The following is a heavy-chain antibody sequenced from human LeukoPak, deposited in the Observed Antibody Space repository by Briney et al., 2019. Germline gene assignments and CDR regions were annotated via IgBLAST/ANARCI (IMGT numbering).Heavy chain of an antibody. Sequence: GGSLRLSCAASGSTFSSYAMSWVRQAPGKGLEWVSAISGSGGSTYYADSVKGRFTISRDNSKNTLYLQMNSLRAEDTAVYYCAKDNDILTGRDYWGQGTLATVSS. V-gene: IGHV3-23*01. CDR1: GSTFSSYA. D-gene: IGHD3-9*01. CDR3: AKDNDILTGRDY. CDR2: ISGSGGST. J-gene: IGHJ4*02.